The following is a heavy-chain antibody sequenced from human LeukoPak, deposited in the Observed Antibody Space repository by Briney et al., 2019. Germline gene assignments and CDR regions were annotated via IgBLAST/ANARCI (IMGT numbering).Heavy chain of an antibody. Sequence: GGSLRLSCAASGFTFSSYWMSWVRQAPGKGLEWVANIKQDGSEKYYVDSVKGRFTISRDNSKNTLYLQMNSLRAEDTAVYYCGGGGFGEAYYYYYYMDVWGKGTTVTVSS. CDR3: GGGGFGEAYYYYYYMDV. D-gene: IGHD3-10*01. V-gene: IGHV3-7*03. CDR1: GFTFSSYW. CDR2: IKQDGSEK. J-gene: IGHJ6*03.